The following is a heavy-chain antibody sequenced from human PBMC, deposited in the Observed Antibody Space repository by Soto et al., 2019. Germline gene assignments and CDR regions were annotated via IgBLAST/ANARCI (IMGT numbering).Heavy chain of an antibody. D-gene: IGHD2-15*01. Sequence: PSETLSLTCVVYGESFGGFYWSWVRQSPGKGLEWIGEISQTETTAYSPSLKSRVSISADTSKKQFSLTLPSVTAADTAVYYCVHSPNVAVDHWGHGTLVTVSS. CDR3: VHSPNVAVDH. CDR1: GESFGGFY. J-gene: IGHJ4*01. V-gene: IGHV4-34*01. CDR2: ISQTETT.